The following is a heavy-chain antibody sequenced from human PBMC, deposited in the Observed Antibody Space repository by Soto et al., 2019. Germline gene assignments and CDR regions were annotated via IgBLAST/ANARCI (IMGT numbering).Heavy chain of an antibody. Sequence: GGSLRLSCAASGFSFSTHTMNWVRQAPGKGLEWVSSISSSSSYIYYADSVKGRFTISRDNAKKSLYLQMNSLRAEDTAVYYCSRDLIVVTITDPWGQGTRVTVSS. CDR3: SRDLIVVTITDP. CDR1: GFSFSTHT. J-gene: IGHJ5*02. V-gene: IGHV3-21*01. CDR2: ISSSSSYI. D-gene: IGHD5-12*01.